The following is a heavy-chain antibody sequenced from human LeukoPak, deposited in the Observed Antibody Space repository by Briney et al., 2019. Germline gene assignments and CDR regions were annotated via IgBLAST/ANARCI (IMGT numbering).Heavy chain of an antibody. CDR1: GYTFTSYY. CDR2: INPSDGST. Sequence: ASVKVSCKASGYTFTSYYMHWVRQAPGQGLEWMGIINPSDGSTLYAQKLQGRVIMTRDLSTSTVYMELSSLRSEDTAVYYCARDTRYCSSSICYSNNWFDPWGQGTLVTVSS. V-gene: IGHV1-46*01. J-gene: IGHJ5*02. D-gene: IGHD2-2*01. CDR3: ARDTRYCSSSICYSNNWFDP.